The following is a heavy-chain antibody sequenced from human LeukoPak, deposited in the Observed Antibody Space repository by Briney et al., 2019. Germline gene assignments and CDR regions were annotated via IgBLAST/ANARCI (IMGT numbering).Heavy chain of an antibody. CDR1: GGSISSYY. V-gene: IGHV4-59*01. CDR2: IYYSGST. Sequence: PSETLSLTCTVSGGSISSYYWSWIRQPPGKGLEWIGYIYYSGSTNYNPSLKSRVTISVDTSKNQFSLKLSSVTAADTAVYYCARSNITYYYGPWFNGFDYWGQGTLVTVSS. CDR3: ARSNITYYYGPWFNGFDY. D-gene: IGHD3-10*01. J-gene: IGHJ4*02.